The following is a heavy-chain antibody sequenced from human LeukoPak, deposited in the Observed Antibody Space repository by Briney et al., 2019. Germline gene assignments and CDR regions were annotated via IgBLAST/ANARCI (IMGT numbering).Heavy chain of an antibody. CDR2: INPDSGVT. CDR1: GYTFTGYY. Sequence: GASVKVSCKASGYTFTGYYIHWVRQAPGQGLEWMGWINPDSGVTNYAQKFQGRVTMTRDTSISTAYMELSSLRSEDTAVYYCAREEYYDFWSGYRNLHGFDYWGQGTLVTVSS. D-gene: IGHD3-3*01. CDR3: AREEYYDFWSGYRNLHGFDY. J-gene: IGHJ4*02. V-gene: IGHV1-2*02.